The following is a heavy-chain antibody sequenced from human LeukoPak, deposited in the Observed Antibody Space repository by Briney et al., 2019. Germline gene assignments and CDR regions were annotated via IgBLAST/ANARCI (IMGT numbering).Heavy chain of an antibody. CDR3: ARETYYYGSGSYYLDAFDI. CDR1: GGSISSGDYY. CDR2: IYYSGST. Sequence: PSETLSLTCTVSGGSISSGDYYWSWIRQPPGKGLEWIGYIYYSGSTYYNPSLKSRVTISVDTSKSQYSLKLSSVTAADTAVYYCARETYYYGSGSYYLDAFDIWGQGTMVTVSS. D-gene: IGHD3-10*01. V-gene: IGHV4-30-4*08. J-gene: IGHJ3*02.